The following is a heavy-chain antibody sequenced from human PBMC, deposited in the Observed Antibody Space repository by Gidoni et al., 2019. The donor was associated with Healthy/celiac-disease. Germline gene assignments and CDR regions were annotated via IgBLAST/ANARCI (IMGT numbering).Heavy chain of an antibody. CDR1: GFTFSSYS. CDR3: ARDPLYGMDV. J-gene: IGHJ6*02. CDR2: ISSSSSTI. Sequence: EVQLVESGGGLVQPGGSLRLSCAASGFTFSSYSMNWVLQAPGKGLEWVSYISSSSSTIYYADSVKGRFTISRENAKNSLYLQMNSLRAEDTAVYYCARDPLYGMDVWGQGTTVTVSS. V-gene: IGHV3-48*01.